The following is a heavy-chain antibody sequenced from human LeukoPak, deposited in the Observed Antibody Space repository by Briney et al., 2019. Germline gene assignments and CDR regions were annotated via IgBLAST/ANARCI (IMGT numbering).Heavy chain of an antibody. D-gene: IGHD3-10*01. V-gene: IGHV4-59*13. Sequence: SETLSLTCTVSGGSISSYYWSWIRQPPGKGLEWIGYIYYSGSTNYNPSLKSRVTISVDTSKNQFSLKLSSVTAADTAVYYCARGYEGFGELLDYWGQGTLVTVSS. CDR3: ARGYEGFGELLDY. J-gene: IGHJ4*02. CDR1: GGSISSYY. CDR2: IYYSGST.